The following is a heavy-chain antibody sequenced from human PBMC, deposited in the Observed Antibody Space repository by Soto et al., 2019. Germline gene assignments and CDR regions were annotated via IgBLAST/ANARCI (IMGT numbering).Heavy chain of an antibody. J-gene: IGHJ1*01. CDR1: GGSILGTNDY. D-gene: IGHD3-10*01. CDR2: IHYDGRT. CDR3: ARTYCGSGSYAY. V-gene: IGHV4-39*01. Sequence: QLQLHESGPGLVEPSETLSLTCTVSGGSILGTNDYWCWIRQPPGKWLEWIASIHYDGRTYYTPYLKGRLTISAATSKNQFSLKMSAVTAADTAVYYCARTYCGSGSYAYWGQGTLVIVSS.